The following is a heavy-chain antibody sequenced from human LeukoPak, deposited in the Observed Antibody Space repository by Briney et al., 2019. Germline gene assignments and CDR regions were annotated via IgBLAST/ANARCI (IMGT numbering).Heavy chain of an antibody. CDR1: GFTFSGSA. J-gene: IGHJ4*02. D-gene: IGHD1-26*01. CDR2: IRSKANSYAT. CDR3: TRQPYSGSNESGY. Sequence: PGGSLRLSCAASGFTFSGSAMHWVRQASGKGLEWVGRIRSKANSYATAYAASVKGRFTISRDDSKNTAYLQMNSLKTEDTAVYYCTRQPYSGSNESGYWGQGTLVTVSS. V-gene: IGHV3-73*01.